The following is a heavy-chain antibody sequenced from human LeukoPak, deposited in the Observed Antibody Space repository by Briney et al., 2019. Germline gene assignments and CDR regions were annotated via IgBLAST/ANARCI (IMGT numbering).Heavy chain of an antibody. V-gene: IGHV3-23*01. CDR1: GFTFSSYG. J-gene: IGHJ4*02. CDR3: GRGYSGCYHLCDF. Sequence: GGSLRLSCAASGFTFSSYGMNWVRQAPGKGLEWVSGISGNGGTTYYADSVKGRFTISRDNSKNTLYLQMDNLRPEDTGVYYCGRGYSGCYHLCDFLGQGTLVTVSS. D-gene: IGHD5-12*01. CDR2: ISGNGGTT.